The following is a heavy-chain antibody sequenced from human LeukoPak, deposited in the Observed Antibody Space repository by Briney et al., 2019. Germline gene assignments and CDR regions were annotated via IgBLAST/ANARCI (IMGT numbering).Heavy chain of an antibody. J-gene: IGHJ4*02. CDR3: ATGTTLEVAAKLFDY. CDR1: GGSFSSYY. D-gene: IGHD2-15*01. CDR2: INHSGST. Sequence: SETLSLTCAVYGGSFSSYYWSWIRQPPGKGLEWIGEINHSGSTNYNPSLKSRVTISVDTSKNQFSLKLSSVTAADTAVYYCATGTTLEVAAKLFDYWGQGTLVTVSS. V-gene: IGHV4-34*01.